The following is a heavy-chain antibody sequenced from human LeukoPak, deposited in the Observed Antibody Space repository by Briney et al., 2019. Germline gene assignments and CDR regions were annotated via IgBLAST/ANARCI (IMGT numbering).Heavy chain of an antibody. D-gene: IGHD3-22*01. CDR3: ARDYYYDSSGYYYVGYFDY. Sequence: PSETLSLTCTVSGGSISSYYWSWIRQPPGKGLEWIGYIYYSGSTNYNPSLKSRVTISVDTSKNQFSLKLSSVTAEDTAVYYCARDYYYDSSGYYYVGYFDYWGQGTLVTVSS. CDR1: GGSISSYY. CDR2: IYYSGST. J-gene: IGHJ4*02. V-gene: IGHV4-59*01.